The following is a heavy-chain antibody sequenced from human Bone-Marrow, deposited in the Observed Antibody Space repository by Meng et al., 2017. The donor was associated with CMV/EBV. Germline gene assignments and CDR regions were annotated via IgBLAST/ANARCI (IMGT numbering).Heavy chain of an antibody. Sequence: ASVKVSCKASGYTFTSYDINWVRQATGQGLEWMGWMNPNSGNTGYAQKFQGRVTMTRDTSTSKIYMELSSLRSEDTAVYLCAREYRSSSDYWGQGTLVTVSS. D-gene: IGHD6-6*01. V-gene: IGHV1-8*01. CDR1: GYTFTSYD. J-gene: IGHJ4*02. CDR3: AREYRSSSDY. CDR2: MNPNSGNT.